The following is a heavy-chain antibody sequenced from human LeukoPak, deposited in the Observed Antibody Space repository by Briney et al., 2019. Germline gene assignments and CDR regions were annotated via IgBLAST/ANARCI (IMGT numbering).Heavy chain of an antibody. Sequence: ASVKVSCKASGYTFTGYYMHWVRQAPGQGLEWMGWINPNSGGTNYAQKFQGRVTMTRDTSISTAYMELSRLRSDDTAVYYCAFSVGATMGFDYWGQGTPVTVSS. CDR1: GYTFTGYY. CDR3: AFSVGATMGFDY. CDR2: INPNSGGT. V-gene: IGHV1-2*02. J-gene: IGHJ4*02. D-gene: IGHD1-26*01.